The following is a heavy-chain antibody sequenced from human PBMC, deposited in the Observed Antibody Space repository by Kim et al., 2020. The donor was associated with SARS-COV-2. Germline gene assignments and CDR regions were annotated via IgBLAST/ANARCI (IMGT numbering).Heavy chain of an antibody. D-gene: IGHD6-13*01. CDR3: ARGGVAAGFDY. J-gene: IGHJ4*02. V-gene: IGHV4-39*07. CDR1: GGSISSSSYY. CDR2: IYYSGST. Sequence: SETLYLTCTVSGGSISSSSYYWGWIRQPPGKGLEWIGSIYYSGSTYYNPSLKSRVTISVDTSKNQFSLKLSSVTAADTAVYYCARGGVAAGFDYWGQGTLVTVSS.